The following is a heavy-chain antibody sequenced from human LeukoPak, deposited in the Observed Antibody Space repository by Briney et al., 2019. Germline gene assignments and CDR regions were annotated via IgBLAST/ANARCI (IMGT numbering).Heavy chain of an antibody. CDR1: GFNFSRYG. CDR3: AKDADIAAAAYYFDY. D-gene: IGHD6-13*01. V-gene: IGHV3-30*18. Sequence: GGSLRLSCAASGFNFSRYGIHWVRQAPREGLEWVAVLSYDGRNKYYADSVKGRFTISRDNSKNTLYLEMNSLRADDTAVYYCAKDADIAAAAYYFDYWGQGTLVTVSS. CDR2: LSYDGRNK. J-gene: IGHJ4*02.